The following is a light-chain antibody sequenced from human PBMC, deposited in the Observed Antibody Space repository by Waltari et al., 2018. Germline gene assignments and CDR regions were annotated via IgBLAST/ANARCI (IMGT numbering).Light chain of an antibody. Sequence: QSALTQPASVSGSPGQSITISCTGTSSDLGGYNFVSWYQQHPGKAPNVLIYEGTKRPAGISSRFSGSKSGNTASLTISGLQAEDEADYYCCSYAGRITFVVFGGGTKLTVL. CDR1: SSDLGGYNF. J-gene: IGLJ2*01. V-gene: IGLV2-23*01. CDR2: EGT. CDR3: CSYAGRITFVV.